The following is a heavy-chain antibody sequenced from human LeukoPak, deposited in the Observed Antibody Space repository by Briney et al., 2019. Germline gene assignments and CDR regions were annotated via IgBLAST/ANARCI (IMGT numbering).Heavy chain of an antibody. D-gene: IGHD1-26*01. Sequence: SQTLSLTCTVSGVSISRGWYHWSWIRQHPEKGLEWIGYIDYSGSTYYNPSLKSRVSISVDTSKNQFSLKLNSVTVADTAVYYCAREADSGTYARYGMDVWGQGTTVTVSS. CDR1: GVSISRGWYH. CDR3: AREADSGTYARYGMDV. J-gene: IGHJ6*02. CDR2: IDYSGST. V-gene: IGHV4-31*03.